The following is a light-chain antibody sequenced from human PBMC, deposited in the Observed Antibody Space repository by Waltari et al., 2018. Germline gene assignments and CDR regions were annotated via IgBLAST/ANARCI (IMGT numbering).Light chain of an antibody. V-gene: IGLV1-51*01. CDR1: TSNIGSNY. CDR3: GTWDSSLSAAV. CDR2: DTS. Sequence: QSVLTQPPSVSAAPGQKVTISCSGSTSNIGSNYVSWYQQLPGTAPKPLIYDTSNRPSGIPDRFSASKSGTSATLDITGLQTGDEADYYCGTWDSSLSAAVFGGGTKLIAL. J-gene: IGLJ3*02.